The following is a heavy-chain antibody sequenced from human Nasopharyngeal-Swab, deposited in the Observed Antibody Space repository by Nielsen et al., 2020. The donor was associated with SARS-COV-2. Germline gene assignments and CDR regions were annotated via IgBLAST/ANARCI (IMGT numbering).Heavy chain of an antibody. CDR3: VGSSWYGDYYYYGMDV. D-gene: IGHD6-13*01. V-gene: IGHV4-39*07. J-gene: IGHJ6*02. CDR2: IYYSGST. Sequence: SETLSLTCTVSGGSISSSSYYWGWIRQPPGKGLEWIGSIYYSGSTYYNPSLKSRVTISVDTSENQFSLKLSSVTAADTAVYYCVGSSWYGDYYYYGMDVWGQGTTVTVSS. CDR1: GGSISSSSYY.